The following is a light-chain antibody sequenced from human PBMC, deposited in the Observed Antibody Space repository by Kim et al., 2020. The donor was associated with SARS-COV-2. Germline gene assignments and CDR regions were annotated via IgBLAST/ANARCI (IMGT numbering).Light chain of an antibody. Sequence: PGERATLSCRASQSVRSTSLGWYQQKPGQAPRLLIYGASSRATGIPDRFSGSGSGTDFTLTISRLEPEDFAVYYCQQSNDWPPLTFGQGTKVDIK. V-gene: IGKV3-20*01. CDR3: QQSNDWPPLT. J-gene: IGKJ1*01. CDR1: QSVRSTS. CDR2: GAS.